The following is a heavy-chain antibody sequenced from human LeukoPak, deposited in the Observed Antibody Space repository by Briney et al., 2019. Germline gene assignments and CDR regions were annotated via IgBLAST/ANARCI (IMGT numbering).Heavy chain of an antibody. Sequence: GGVLRLSCAASGFTFDDYAMHWVRQAPGKGLEWVSLISGDGGSTYYADSVKGRFTISRDNSKNSLYLQMNSLRTEHTALYYCAKDNSFFASSSDAFDIWGQGTMVTVSS. CDR2: ISGDGGST. CDR1: GFTFDDYA. D-gene: IGHD6-6*01. CDR3: AKDNSFFASSSDAFDI. V-gene: IGHV3-43*02. J-gene: IGHJ3*02.